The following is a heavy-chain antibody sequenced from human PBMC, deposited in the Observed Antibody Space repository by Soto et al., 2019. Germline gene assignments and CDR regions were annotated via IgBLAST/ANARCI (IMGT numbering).Heavy chain of an antibody. CDR3: VKDGSSGWPYYYGMDV. CDR2: ISYDGRNK. CDR1: GFTFSSYA. J-gene: IGHJ6*02. V-gene: IGHV3-30*18. D-gene: IGHD6-19*01. Sequence: GGSLRLSCAASGFTFSSYAMHWVRQAPGKGLEWVAVISYDGRNKYYADSVKGRFTISRDNSKNTPYLQMSSLRAEDTAVYYCVKDGSSGWPYYYGMDVWGQGTTVTVSS.